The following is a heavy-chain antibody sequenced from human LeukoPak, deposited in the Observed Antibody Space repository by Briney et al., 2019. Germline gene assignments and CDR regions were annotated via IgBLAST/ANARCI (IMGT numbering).Heavy chain of an antibody. D-gene: IGHD3-22*01. J-gene: IGHJ3*02. CDR3: AKARDITMKVVIIPASFDM. CDR1: GFIFNSYG. V-gene: IGHV3-30*02. CDR2: IQNDGSDQ. Sequence: GGSLRLSCVASGFIFNSYGMHWVRQAPGKGLEWVGFIQNDGSDQNYADSAKGRFIISRDNSENTLYLQVNSLRAEDTAVYYCAKARDITMKVVIIPASFDMWGPGILVTVSS.